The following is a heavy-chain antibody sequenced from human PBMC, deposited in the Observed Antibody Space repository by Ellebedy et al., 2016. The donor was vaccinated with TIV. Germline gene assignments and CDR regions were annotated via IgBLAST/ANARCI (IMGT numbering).Heavy chain of an antibody. D-gene: IGHD3-3*01. CDR2: ISGSGGRT. Sequence: PGGSLRLSCAASGFTFSSYAMSWVRQAPGKGLEWVSAISGSGGRTYYADSVKGRFTISRDNSRNTLYLQMNSLRAEDTAAYYCAKGDYDFWSGYPHFDYWGQGTLVTVSS. V-gene: IGHV3-23*01. CDR1: GFTFSSYA. CDR3: AKGDYDFWSGYPHFDY. J-gene: IGHJ4*02.